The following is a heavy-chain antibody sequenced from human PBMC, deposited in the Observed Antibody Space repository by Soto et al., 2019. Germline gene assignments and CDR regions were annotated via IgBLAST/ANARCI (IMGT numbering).Heavy chain of an antibody. D-gene: IGHD3-22*01. Sequence: SETLSLTCTVSGGSVSSGSYYWSWIRQPPGKGLEWIGYIYYSGSTNYNPSLKSRVTISVDTSKNQFSLKLSSVTAADTAVYYCARAVSSGYSKSFDYWGQGTLVTVSS. CDR1: GGSVSSGSYY. J-gene: IGHJ4*02. CDR3: ARAVSSGYSKSFDY. V-gene: IGHV4-61*01. CDR2: IYYSGST.